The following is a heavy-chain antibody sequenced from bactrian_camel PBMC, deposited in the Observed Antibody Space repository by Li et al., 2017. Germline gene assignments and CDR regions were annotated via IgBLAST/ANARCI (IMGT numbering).Heavy chain of an antibody. V-gene: IGHV3S6*01. CDR1: GFTFSSSG. CDR3: TMFDY. Sequence: QLVESGGGLVQPGGSLRLSCAASGFTFSSSGMSWVRQAPGKGLEWVSGIYKDGSNTNYADSVKGRFTISRDNAKSTVSLQMNGLKSDDTALYYCTMFDYWGQGTQVTV. D-gene: IGHD4*01. CDR2: IYKDGSNT. J-gene: IGHJ4*01.